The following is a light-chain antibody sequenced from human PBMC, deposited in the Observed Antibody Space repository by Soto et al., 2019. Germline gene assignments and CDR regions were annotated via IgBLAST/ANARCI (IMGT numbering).Light chain of an antibody. CDR2: AAS. J-gene: IGKJ1*01. CDR1: QSISSY. Sequence: DIQMTQSPSSLSASVGDRVTITCRASQSISSYLNWYQQKPGKAPKVLIYAASSLQSGVPSRFSGSGSGTDFTLTISSLQPEDFATCYCQQSYSTPTFGQGTKVEIK. V-gene: IGKV1-39*01. CDR3: QQSYSTPT.